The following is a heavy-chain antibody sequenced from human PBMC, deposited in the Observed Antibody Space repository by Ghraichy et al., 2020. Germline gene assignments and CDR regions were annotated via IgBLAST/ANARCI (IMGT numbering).Heavy chain of an antibody. Sequence: GESLNISCAASGFTFSSYWMHWVRQAPGKGLVWVSRINSDGSSTSYADSVKGRFTISRDNAKNTLYLQMNSLRAEDTAVYYCARVSRSSGWYQHKNFDYWGQGTLVTVSS. D-gene: IGHD6-19*01. V-gene: IGHV3-74*01. CDR2: INSDGSST. J-gene: IGHJ4*02. CDR3: ARVSRSSGWYQHKNFDY. CDR1: GFTFSSYW.